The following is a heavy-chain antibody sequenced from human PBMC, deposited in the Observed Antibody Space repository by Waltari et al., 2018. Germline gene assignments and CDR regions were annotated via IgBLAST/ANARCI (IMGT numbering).Heavy chain of an antibody. J-gene: IGHJ5*02. V-gene: IGHV1-69*02. CDR2: IIPILGIA. CDR3: ARVRSGYDITNWFDP. CDR1: GGTFSSDT. Sequence: QVQLVQSGAEVKKTGSSVKVSCKASGGTFSSDTISWVRQAPGQGLEWMGRIIPILGIANYAQKFQGRVTITADKSTSTAYMELSSLRSEDTAVYYCARVRSGYDITNWFDPWGQGTLVTVSS. D-gene: IGHD3-9*01.